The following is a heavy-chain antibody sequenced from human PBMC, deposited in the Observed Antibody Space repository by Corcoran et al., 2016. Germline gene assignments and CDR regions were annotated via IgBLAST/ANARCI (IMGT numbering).Heavy chain of an antibody. J-gene: IGHJ2*01. CDR1: GFSLSTSGMC. D-gene: IGHD1-1*01. V-gene: IGHV2-70*01. CDR3: ARSKTNIPEYWYFDL. CDR2: IDWDDDK. Sequence: QVTLRESGPALVKPTQTLTLTCTFSGFSLSTSGMCVSWIRQPPGKALEWLALIDWDDDKYYSTSLKTRLTISKDTSKNQVVLTMTNMDPVDTATYYCARSKTNIPEYWYFDLWGRGTLVTVSS.